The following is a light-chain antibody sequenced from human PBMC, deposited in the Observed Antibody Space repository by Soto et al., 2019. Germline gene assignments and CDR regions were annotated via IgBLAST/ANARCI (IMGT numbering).Light chain of an antibody. J-gene: IGKJ3*01. CDR3: QQRSNWLFT. Sequence: EIVLTQSPGTLSLSPGERATLSCRASQSVSSSYLAWYQQKPGQAPRQLIYDASNRATGIPARFSGSGSGTDFTLTISSLEPEDFAVYYCQQRSNWLFTFGPGTKVDIK. V-gene: IGKV3D-20*02. CDR1: QSVSSSY. CDR2: DAS.